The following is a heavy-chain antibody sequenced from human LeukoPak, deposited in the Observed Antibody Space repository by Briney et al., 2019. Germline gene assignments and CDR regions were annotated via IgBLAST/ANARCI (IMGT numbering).Heavy chain of an antibody. Sequence: GESLKISCKGSGYSFTSYWIGWVRQIPGKGLEWMGIIYPGDSDTRYSTSFQGQVTISADKSISTAYLQWSSLKASDTAMYYCARHRGDYYYYMDVWGKGTTVTISS. CDR3: ARHRGDYYYYMDV. CDR1: GYSFTSYW. V-gene: IGHV5-51*01. J-gene: IGHJ6*03. CDR2: IYPGDSDT. D-gene: IGHD3-10*01.